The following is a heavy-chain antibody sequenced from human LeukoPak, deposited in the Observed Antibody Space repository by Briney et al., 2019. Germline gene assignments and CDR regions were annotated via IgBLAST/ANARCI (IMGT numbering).Heavy chain of an antibody. V-gene: IGHV4-59*08. J-gene: IGHJ4*02. CDR1: GGSISSYY. D-gene: IGHD5-12*01. CDR3: ARLDGYNDFDY. Sequence: SETLSLTCTGSGGSISSYYWSWLRQPPGKGLEWIGYIYYSGSTNYNPSLKSRVTISVDTSKNQFSLKLSSVTAADTAVYYCARLDGYNDFDYWGQGTLVTVSS. CDR2: IYYSGST.